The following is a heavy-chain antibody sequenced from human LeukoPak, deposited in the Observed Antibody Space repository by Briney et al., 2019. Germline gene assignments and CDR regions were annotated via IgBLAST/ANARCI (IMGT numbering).Heavy chain of an antibody. CDR1: GLTFRNYV. Sequence: GGSLRLSCAASGLTFRNYVIHWVRQAPGRGLEWVAVTSSDLNVKLYADSVKGRFTISRDNSRSTLYLQMNSLRPEDTAIYYCAREGYYGSGSPPSLYFDYWGQGTLVTVSS. CDR3: AREGYYGSGSPPSLYFDY. D-gene: IGHD3-10*01. CDR2: TSSDLNVK. V-gene: IGHV3-30-3*01. J-gene: IGHJ4*02.